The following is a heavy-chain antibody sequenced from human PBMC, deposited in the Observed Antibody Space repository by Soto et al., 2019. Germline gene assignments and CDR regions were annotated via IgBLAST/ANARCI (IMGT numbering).Heavy chain of an antibody. V-gene: IGHV3-66*01. D-gene: IGHD1-26*01. J-gene: IGHJ4*02. CDR1: GSTFSSYA. Sequence: PGGSLRLSCAASGSTFSSYAMNWVRQAPVNGLEFVSVIFPYFSTYYTDSLKGRFTISIDISKNAVYLQMNILRADDTAVCFCARRELIHAFVDCWGQGTLVTVSS. CDR3: ARRELIHAFVDC. CDR2: IFPYFST.